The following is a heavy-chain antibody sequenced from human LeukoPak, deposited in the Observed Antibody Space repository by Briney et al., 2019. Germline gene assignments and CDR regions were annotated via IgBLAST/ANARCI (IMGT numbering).Heavy chain of an antibody. J-gene: IGHJ1*01. Sequence: SETLSLTCAVSGGSITTDRYLWGWLRQSPGKGLEWIGSVSHRGRGYYRSSLKSRVTISVDASNNRFSLSLKSVTAADTATYYCASEQAYDHLPGHYKTEYFLQWGQGSLVTVSS. CDR1: GGSITTDRYL. CDR2: VSHRGRG. V-gene: IGHV4-39*02. CDR3: ASEQAYDHLPGHYKTEYFLQ. D-gene: IGHD3-9*01.